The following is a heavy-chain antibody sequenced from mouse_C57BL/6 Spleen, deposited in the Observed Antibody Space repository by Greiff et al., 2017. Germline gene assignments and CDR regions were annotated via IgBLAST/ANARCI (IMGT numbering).Heavy chain of an antibody. J-gene: IGHJ1*03. D-gene: IGHD1-1*01. CDR2: IRSKSSNYAT. CDR1: GFTFNTYA. CDR3: VRDYYGSSYWYFDV. Sequence: DVMLVESGGGLVQPKGSLKLSCAASGFTFNTYAMHWVRQAPGKGLEWVARIRSKSSNYATYYADSVKDRLTISRDDSQSMLYLQMNNLKTEDTAMYYCVRDYYGSSYWYFDVWGTGTTVTVSS. V-gene: IGHV10-3*01.